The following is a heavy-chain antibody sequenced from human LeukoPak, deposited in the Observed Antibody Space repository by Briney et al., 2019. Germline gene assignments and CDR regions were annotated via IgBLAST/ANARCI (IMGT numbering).Heavy chain of an antibody. Sequence: PGGSLRLSCAASGFTFSSYAMSWVRQAPGKGLEWVSAISGSGGSTYYADSVKGRFTISRDNSKNALYLQMNSLRAKDTAVYYCAKVDGYGSGSYYNVGYFDLWGRGTLVTVSS. CDR1: GFTFSSYA. D-gene: IGHD3-10*01. V-gene: IGHV3-23*01. CDR3: AKVDGYGSGSYYNVGYFDL. CDR2: ISGSGGST. J-gene: IGHJ2*01.